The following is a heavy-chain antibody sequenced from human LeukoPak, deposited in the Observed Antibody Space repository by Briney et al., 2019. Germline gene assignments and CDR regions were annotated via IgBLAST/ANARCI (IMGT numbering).Heavy chain of an antibody. Sequence: GGSLRLSCAASGFTFSSYSMNWVRQAPGKGLEWVSSISSSSSYIYYADSVKGRFTISRDNAKNSLYLQMNSLRAEDTAVYYCARAGDIVATMEYYFDYWGQGTLVTVSS. J-gene: IGHJ4*02. D-gene: IGHD5-12*01. CDR1: GFTFSSYS. CDR3: ARAGDIVATMEYYFDY. CDR2: ISSSSSYI. V-gene: IGHV3-21*01.